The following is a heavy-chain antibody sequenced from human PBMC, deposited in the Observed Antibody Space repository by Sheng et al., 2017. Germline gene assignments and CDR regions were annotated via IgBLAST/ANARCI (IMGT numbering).Heavy chain of an antibody. Sequence: QVQLVESGGGVVQPGRSLRLSCAASGFTFSSYAMHWVRQAPGKGLEWVAVISYDGSNKYYADSVKGRFTISRDNSKNTLYLQMNSLRAEDTAVYYCASEGDSSSWYIDYWGQGTLVTVSS. J-gene: IGHJ4*02. V-gene: IGHV3-30*04. CDR1: GFTFSSYA. CDR2: ISYDGSNK. CDR3: ASEGDSSSWYIDY. D-gene: IGHD6-13*01.